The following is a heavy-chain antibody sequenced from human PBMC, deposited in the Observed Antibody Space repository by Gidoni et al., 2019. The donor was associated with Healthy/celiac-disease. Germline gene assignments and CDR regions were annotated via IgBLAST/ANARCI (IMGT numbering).Heavy chain of an antibody. CDR3: ARHNTIFGVVGYFDY. J-gene: IGHJ4*02. CDR1: GGSISSSSYY. CDR2: IYYSGST. D-gene: IGHD3-3*01. V-gene: IGHV4-39*01. Sequence: QLQLQESGPGLVKPSETLSLTCTVSGGSISSSSYYWGWIRQPPGKGLEWIGSIYYSGSTYYNPSLKSRVTISVDTSKNQFSLKLSSVTAADTAVYYCARHNTIFGVVGYFDYWGQGTLVTVSS.